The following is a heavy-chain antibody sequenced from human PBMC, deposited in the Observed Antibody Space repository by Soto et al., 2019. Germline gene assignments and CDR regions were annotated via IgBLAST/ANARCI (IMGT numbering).Heavy chain of an antibody. J-gene: IGHJ4*02. D-gene: IGHD3-16*02. CDR2: MYWDDDR. CDR3: AHSTIWGSYRSPFHS. Sequence: QITLKESGPTLVKPTQTLTLTCAFSGFSLTITGMGVGWIRQPPGKALEWLALMYWDDDRRYSPSVKSRLTISRATSKGQVFLTMTNMDPVDTATDYCAHSTIWGSYRSPFHSWGQGTLVTVSS. V-gene: IGHV2-5*02. CDR1: GFSLTITGMG.